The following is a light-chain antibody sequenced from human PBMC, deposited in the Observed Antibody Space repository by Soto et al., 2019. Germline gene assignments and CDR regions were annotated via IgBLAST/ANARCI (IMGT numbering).Light chain of an antibody. J-gene: IGKJ1*01. Sequence: DIQMTQSPSSLSASVEDRGIITCRASQSISNQLNWYQQKPGKAPKLLIFAASSLQIGVPSRFSGSGSGTEFTLTISSLQPDDFATYYCQQYNSYSPTFGQGTKVDIK. V-gene: IGKV1-5*01. CDR2: AAS. CDR1: QSISNQ. CDR3: QQYNSYSPT.